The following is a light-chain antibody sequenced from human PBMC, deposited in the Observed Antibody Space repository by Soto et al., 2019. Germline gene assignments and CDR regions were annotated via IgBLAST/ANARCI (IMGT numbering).Light chain of an antibody. CDR3: RSYTSSSSNYV. V-gene: IGLV2-14*01. J-gene: IGLJ1*01. CDR2: DVS. Sequence: QSVLTQPASVSGAPGQSITVSCTGTSSDVGGYNYVSWYQQHPGKAPKLMIYDVSNRPSGVSNRFSGSKSDNTASLTISGLQAEDEADYYCRSYTSSSSNYVFGTGTKVPVL. CDR1: SSDVGGYNY.